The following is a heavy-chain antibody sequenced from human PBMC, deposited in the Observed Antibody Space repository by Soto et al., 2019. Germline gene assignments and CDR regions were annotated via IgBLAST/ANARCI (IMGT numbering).Heavy chain of an antibody. CDR2: INPSGGST. D-gene: IGHD1-1*01. J-gene: IGHJ4*02. CDR3: ARSLEY. Sequence: QIQLVQSGAEVKKPGASVTISCKSSGPTFTSYHMHWVRQAPGQGLEWMGLINPSGGSTSYAQKFQGRLTLARDTSTRTVYMDLSRLRSEDTAVYYCARSLEYLGQGTLVSVSS. V-gene: IGHV1-46*01. CDR1: GPTFTSYH.